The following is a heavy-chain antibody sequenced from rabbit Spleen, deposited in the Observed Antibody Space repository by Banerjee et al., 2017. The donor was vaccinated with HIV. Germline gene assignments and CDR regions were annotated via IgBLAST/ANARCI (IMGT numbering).Heavy chain of an antibody. CDR2: IDTGSSGST. J-gene: IGHJ4*01. CDR1: GFSFSSSYY. V-gene: IGHV1S40*01. D-gene: IGHD7-1*01. Sequence: QSLEESGGDLVKPGASLTLTCTASGFSFSSSYYMCWVRQAPGKGLEWIACIDTGSSGSTYYASWAKGRFTISKISSTTVTLQMTSLTAADTATYFCARDGYNGYWYFNLWGQGTLVTVS. CDR3: ARDGYNGYWYFNL.